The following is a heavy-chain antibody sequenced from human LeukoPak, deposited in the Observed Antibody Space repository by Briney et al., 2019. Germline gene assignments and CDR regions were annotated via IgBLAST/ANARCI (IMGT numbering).Heavy chain of an antibody. V-gene: IGHV4-39*01. CDR2: IYYGGST. CDR3: ARAPKARQDY. Sequence: SETLSLTCTVSGGSISSSSYYWGWIRQPPGKGLEWIGSIYYGGSTYYNGSLQSRITMSVDTSKNQFSLKLNSGTAADTAVYYCARAPKARQDYWGQGTLVTVSS. CDR1: GGSISSSSYY. J-gene: IGHJ4*02.